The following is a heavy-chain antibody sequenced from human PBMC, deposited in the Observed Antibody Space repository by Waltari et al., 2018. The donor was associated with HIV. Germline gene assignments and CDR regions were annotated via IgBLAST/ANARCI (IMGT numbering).Heavy chain of an antibody. V-gene: IGHV3-23*01. J-gene: IGHJ4*02. CDR1: GFAFNTYA. CDR3: AHQISGQWLTPGH. D-gene: IGHD6-19*01. CDR2: ISASSVIHT. Sequence: EVQLLESGGGLVQPGESLRLSCAASGFAFNTYAMNWVRQAPGKGLEWVSAISASSVIHTYYADSVKGRFTVSRDNSKSTVYLQMNSLRVEDTAVYYCAHQISGQWLTPGHWGRGTRVTVSS.